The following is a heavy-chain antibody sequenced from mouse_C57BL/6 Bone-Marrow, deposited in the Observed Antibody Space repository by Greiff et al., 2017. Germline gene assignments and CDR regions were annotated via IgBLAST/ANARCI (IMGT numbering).Heavy chain of an antibody. CDR1: GYTFTSYW. Sequence: QVQLQQPGAELVMPGASVKLSCKASGYTFTSYWMHWVKQRPGQGLEWIGEIDPSDSYTNYNQKFKGKSTLTVAKSSSTAYMQLSSLTAEDSAVYYCAREGGYWAWFAYWGQGTLVTVAA. V-gene: IGHV1-69*01. D-gene: IGHD4-1*01. CDR2: IDPSDSYT. J-gene: IGHJ3*01. CDR3: AREGGYWAWFAY.